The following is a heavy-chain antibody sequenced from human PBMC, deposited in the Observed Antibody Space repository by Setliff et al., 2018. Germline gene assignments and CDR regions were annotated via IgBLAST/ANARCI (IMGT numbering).Heavy chain of an antibody. CDR1: GGTFRSYG. CDR2: TIPSFGST. D-gene: IGHD2-2*01. CDR3: ARFGGSCSSSSCYASDL. V-gene: IGHV1-69*05. Sequence: RASVKVSCKASGGTFRSYGISWVRQAPGQGLEWMGGTIPSFGSTNYAQKFQDRVTIITDESTSTAYMELRSLRTEDTAVYYCARFGGSCSSSSCYASDLWGQGTRVTVS. J-gene: IGHJ3*01.